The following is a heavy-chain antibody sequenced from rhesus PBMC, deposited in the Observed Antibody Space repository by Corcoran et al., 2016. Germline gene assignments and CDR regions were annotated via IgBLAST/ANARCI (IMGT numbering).Heavy chain of an antibody. V-gene: IGHV4-76*01. D-gene: IGHD3-3*01. Sequence: QVQLQESGPGVVKPSETLSLTCAVSGYSISSGYYWSWIRQPPGKGLEWIGYIYGSSGSTNYNPSLKNRVTISKDTSKNQFSLKLSSVTAAATAVYYGARAPEYLDWSNYFDYWGQGVLVTVSS. CDR2: IYGSSGST. CDR1: GYSISSGYY. CDR3: ARAPEYLDWSNYFDY. J-gene: IGHJ4*01.